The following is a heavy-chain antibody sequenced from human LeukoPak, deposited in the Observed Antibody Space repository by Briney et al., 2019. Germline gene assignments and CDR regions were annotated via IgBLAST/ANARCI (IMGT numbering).Heavy chain of an antibody. D-gene: IGHD2-21*01. V-gene: IGHV3-48*04. CDR2: ISSSGSTI. J-gene: IGHJ6*02. CDR1: GFTFSSYA. CDR3: VPPFILRDV. Sequence: GGSLRLSCAASGFTFSSYAMSWVRQAPGKGLEWVSYISSSGSTIYYADSVKGRFTISRDNAKNSLYLQMNSLRAEDTAVYYCVPPFILRDVWGQGTTVTVSS.